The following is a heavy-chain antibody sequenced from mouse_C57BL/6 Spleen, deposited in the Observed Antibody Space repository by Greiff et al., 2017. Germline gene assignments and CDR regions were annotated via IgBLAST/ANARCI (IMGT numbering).Heavy chain of an antibody. V-gene: IGHV1-22*01. CDR2: INPNNGGT. J-gene: IGHJ3*01. D-gene: IGHD2-4*01. Sequence: EVQLQQSGPELVKPGASVKMSCKASGYTFTDYNMHWVKQSHGKSLEWIGYINPNNGGTSYNQKFKGKATLTVNKSSSTAYMELRSLTSEDSAVYYCARAIYYDDDGFAYWGQGTLVTVSA. CDR1: GYTFTDYN. CDR3: ARAIYYDDDGFAY.